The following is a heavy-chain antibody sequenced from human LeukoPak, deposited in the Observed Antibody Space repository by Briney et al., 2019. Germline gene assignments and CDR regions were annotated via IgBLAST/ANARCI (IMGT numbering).Heavy chain of an antibody. CDR1: GYTFTSYY. J-gene: IGHJ4*02. CDR2: ISPSGGST. Sequence: ASVKVSCKASGYTFTSYYMHWVRQAPGQGLEWMGIISPSGGSTSYAQKFQGRVTMTRDTSTSTVYMELSSLRSEDTAVYYCARDSRASYDLRSNLDYWGQGTLVTVSS. V-gene: IGHV1-46*01. D-gene: IGHD1-26*01. CDR3: ARDSRASYDLRSNLDY.